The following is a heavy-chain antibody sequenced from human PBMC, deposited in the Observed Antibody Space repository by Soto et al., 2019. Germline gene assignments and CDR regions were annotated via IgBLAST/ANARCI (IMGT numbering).Heavy chain of an antibody. CDR1: GGSISSGGYY. V-gene: IGHV4-31*02. J-gene: IGHJ6*02. D-gene: IGHD3-10*01. CDR2: IYYSGST. Sequence: SETLSLTCTVSGGSISSGGYYWSWIRQHPGKGLEWIGYIYYSGSTYYNPSLKSRVTISVDTSKNQFSLKLSSVAAADTAVYYCARMNGSGSYYYYGMDVWGQGTTVTVS. CDR3: ARMNGSGSYYYYGMDV.